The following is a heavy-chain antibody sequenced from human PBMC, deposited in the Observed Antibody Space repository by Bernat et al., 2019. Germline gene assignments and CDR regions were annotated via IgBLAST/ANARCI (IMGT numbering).Heavy chain of an antibody. Sequence: QLQLQESGPGLVKPSETLSLPCTVSAGSMSSSSFYWGWIRHPPGKGLEWIGNIYYSGSTSYNPSLKSRVTISVDTSTNQFSLKLSVVTAADTAVFYCARQASDTSGYGGWGQGTLVTVSS. J-gene: IGHJ4*02. V-gene: IGHV4-39*01. CDR1: AGSMSSSSFY. CDR2: IYYSGST. CDR3: ARQASDTSGYGG. D-gene: IGHD5-12*01.